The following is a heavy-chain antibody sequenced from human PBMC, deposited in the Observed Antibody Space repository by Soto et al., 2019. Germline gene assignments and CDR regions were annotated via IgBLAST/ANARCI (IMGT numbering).Heavy chain of an antibody. Sequence: GGSLRLSCAASGFSVTSYAMSWLRQAPGKGLEWVSVLSGSGIGKDYADSVKGRFTISRDNSKNTLYLQMNSLRAEDTAVYYCAKDLGIVATIDYYGMDVWGQGTTVTVSS. V-gene: IGHV3-23*01. CDR3: AKDLGIVATIDYYGMDV. CDR1: GFSVTSYA. D-gene: IGHD5-12*01. J-gene: IGHJ6*02. CDR2: LSGSGIGK.